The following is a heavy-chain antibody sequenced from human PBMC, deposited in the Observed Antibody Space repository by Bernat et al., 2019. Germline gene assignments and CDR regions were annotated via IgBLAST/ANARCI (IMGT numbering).Heavy chain of an antibody. CDR2: IYYSGST. Sequence: QVQLQESGPGLVKPSQTLSLTCTVSGGSISSGGYYLSWIRQHPGKGLEWIGYIYYSGSTYYNPSLKSRVTISVDTSKNQFSLKLSSVTAADTAVYYCARTTVVTRVFDYWGQGTLVTVSS. CDR3: ARTTVVTRVFDY. D-gene: IGHD4-23*01. V-gene: IGHV4-31*03. J-gene: IGHJ4*02. CDR1: GGSISSGGYY.